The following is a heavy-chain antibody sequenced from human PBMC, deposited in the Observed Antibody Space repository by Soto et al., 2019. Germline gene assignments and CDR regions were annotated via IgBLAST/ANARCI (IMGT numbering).Heavy chain of an antibody. V-gene: IGHV1-2*02. D-gene: IGHD2-15*01. Sequence: GASVKVSCKASGYTFTGYYIHWVRQAPGQGLEWMGWINPNSGDTNLAQKFQGRVTMTRDTSISTTYMELRRLASDDTAAYFCARGIVVRGQGWFDPWGQGTLVTVSS. J-gene: IGHJ5*02. CDR3: ARGIVVRGQGWFDP. CDR1: GYTFTGYY. CDR2: INPNSGDT.